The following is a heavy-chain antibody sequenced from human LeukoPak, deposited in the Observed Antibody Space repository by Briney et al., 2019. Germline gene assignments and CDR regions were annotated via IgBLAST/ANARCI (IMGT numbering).Heavy chain of an antibody. D-gene: IGHD3-16*01. J-gene: IGHJ4*02. Sequence: GGSLRLSCAASGFTFSRYGMHWVRQAPGKGLEWVAVISYDGSNKYYADSVKGRFTISRDNSKNTLYLQMNSLRAEDTAVYYCAKVGVGWGYFDYWGQGTLVTVSS. CDR1: GFTFSRYG. V-gene: IGHV3-30*18. CDR3: AKVGVGWGYFDY. CDR2: ISYDGSNK.